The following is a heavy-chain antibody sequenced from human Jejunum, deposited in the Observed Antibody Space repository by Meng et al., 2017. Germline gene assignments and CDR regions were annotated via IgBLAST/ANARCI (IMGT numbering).Heavy chain of an antibody. Sequence: LQLQESGSGLVKPSQTLSLTCAVSGGSISSDGYTWSWIRQPPGKGLEWIGYIYHTGSTYYNPSLKSRVTISVDRSKNQFSLNLSSVTAADTAVYYCARTYADYPSYYFDYWGQGTLVTVSS. V-gene: IGHV4-30-2*01. CDR2: IYHTGST. D-gene: IGHD4-17*01. J-gene: IGHJ4*02. CDR3: ARTYADYPSYYFDY. CDR1: GGSISSDGYT.